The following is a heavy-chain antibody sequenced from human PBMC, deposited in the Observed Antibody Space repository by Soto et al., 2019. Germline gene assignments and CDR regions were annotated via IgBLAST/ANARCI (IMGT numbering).Heavy chain of an antibody. Sequence: QVQLVQSGAEVKKPGYSVKVSCKASGGTFSSYAISWVRQAPGQGLEWMGGIIPIFGTAKYAQKFQGRVTSTADKSTSTAYMELSSLRSEDTAVYDCARGGAVVVPAAVYNWFYPWGPGTLVTGSS. J-gene: IGHJ5*02. CDR3: ARGGAVVVPAAVYNWFYP. CDR2: IIPIFGTA. D-gene: IGHD2-2*01. V-gene: IGHV1-69*06. CDR1: GGTFSSYA.